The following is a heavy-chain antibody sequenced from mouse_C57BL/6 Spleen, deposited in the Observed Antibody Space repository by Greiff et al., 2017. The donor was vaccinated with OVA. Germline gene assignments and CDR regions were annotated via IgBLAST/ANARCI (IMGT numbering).Heavy chain of an antibody. CDR1: GYTFTSYW. CDR3: ARTGTGYYFDY. D-gene: IGHD4-1*01. CDR2: IDPSCSYT. J-gene: IGHJ2*01. Sequence: QVQLQQPGAELVKPGASVKLSCKASGYTFTSYWMQWVKQRPGQGLEWIGEIDPSCSYTNYNQKFKGKATLTVDTSSSTAYMQLSSLTSEDSAVYYCARTGTGYYFDYWGQGTTLTVSS. V-gene: IGHV1-50*01.